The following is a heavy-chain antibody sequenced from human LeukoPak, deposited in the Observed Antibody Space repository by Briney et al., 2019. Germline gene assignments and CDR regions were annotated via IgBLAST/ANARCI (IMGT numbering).Heavy chain of an antibody. V-gene: IGHV1-24*01. J-gene: IGHJ6*02. D-gene: IGHD2-2*01. CDR1: GYTLTELS. Sequence: ASVKVSCKVSGYTLTELSMHWVRQAPGKGLEWMGGFDPEDGETIYAQKFQGRVTITADESTSTAYMELSSLRSEDTAVYYCARDQCGSTSCYSWPYYYYGMDVWGQGTTVTVSS. CDR3: ARDQCGSTSCYSWPYYYYGMDV. CDR2: FDPEDGET.